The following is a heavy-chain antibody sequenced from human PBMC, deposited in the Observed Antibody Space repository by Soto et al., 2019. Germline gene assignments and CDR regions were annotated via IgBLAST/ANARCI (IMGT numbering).Heavy chain of an antibody. CDR1: GDSISSYF. J-gene: IGHJ5*02. V-gene: IGHV4-59*08. CDR2: ISYSGST. Sequence: QVQLQESGPGLVKPSETLSLTCTVSGDSISSYFWTWIRQPPGKGLEWIGYISYSGSTKNNPSLNSRVTISVDTSKNQFSLKLSSVTAADAAVYYCARLFRGVHSWFDPWGQGTLVTVSS. D-gene: IGHD3-10*01. CDR3: ARLFRGVHSWFDP.